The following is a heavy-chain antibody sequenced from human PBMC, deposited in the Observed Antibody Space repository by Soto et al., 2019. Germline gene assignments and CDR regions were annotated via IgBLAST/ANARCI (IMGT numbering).Heavy chain of an antibody. D-gene: IGHD3-10*01. CDR3: AKEGSRQDYYYYNMDV. CDR1: GFTFDDYA. J-gene: IGHJ6*02. CDR2: ISWNSVNI. V-gene: IGHV3-9*01. Sequence: EVQLVESGGGLVQPGRSLRLSCAASGFTFDDYAMHWVRQAPGKGLEWVSGISWNSVNIGYADSVKGRFTISRDNAKKSLYLQMNSLRAEDTALYYCAKEGSRQDYYYYNMDVWGQGTTVTVSS.